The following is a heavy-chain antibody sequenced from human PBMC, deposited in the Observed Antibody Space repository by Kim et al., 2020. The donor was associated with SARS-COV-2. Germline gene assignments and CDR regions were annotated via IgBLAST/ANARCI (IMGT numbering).Heavy chain of an antibody. J-gene: IGHJ4*02. V-gene: IGHV4-31*03. CDR3: ARRNNVVRDTDFFDS. D-gene: IGHD2-21*01. CDR1: GGSISSGGYS. CDR2: IFYTGNP. Sequence: SETLSLTCNVSGGSISSGGYSWTWIRQHPGKGLEWIGSIFYTGNPNYTPSLESRLTISVDTSNNLFSLKLISATAADTAIYYCARRNNVVRDTDFFDSWGQGILVTVSS.